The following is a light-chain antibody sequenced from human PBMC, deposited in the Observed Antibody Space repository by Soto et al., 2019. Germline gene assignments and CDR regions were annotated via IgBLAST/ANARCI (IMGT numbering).Light chain of an antibody. Sequence: QSALTQPASVSGSPGQSITISCTGTSSDVGGYNYVSWYQQHPGKAPKLMIYDVSNRPSGVSNRFSGSKSGNTASLTISGFQAEDEADYYCSSYTSSSTLLFGGGTKVTVL. CDR3: SSYTSSSTLL. V-gene: IGLV2-14*01. CDR2: DVS. CDR1: SSDVGGYNY. J-gene: IGLJ3*02.